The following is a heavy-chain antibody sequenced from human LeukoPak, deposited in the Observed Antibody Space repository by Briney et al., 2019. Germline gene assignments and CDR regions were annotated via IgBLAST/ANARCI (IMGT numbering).Heavy chain of an antibody. CDR2: ISGSGGNT. CDR1: GFTVSNNY. D-gene: IGHD4-17*01. V-gene: IGHV3-23*01. J-gene: IGHJ3*02. Sequence: PGGSLRLSCSASGFTVSNNYMTWVRQAPGKGLEWVSVISGSGGNTYYADSVKGRFTISRDNSKNTLYLQMNSLRAEDTAVYYCAKDPTTVTTLDAFDIWGQGTMVTVSS. CDR3: AKDPTTVTTLDAFDI.